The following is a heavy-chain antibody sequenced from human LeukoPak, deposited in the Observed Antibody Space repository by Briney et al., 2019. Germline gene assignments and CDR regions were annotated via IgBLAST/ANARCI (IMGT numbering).Heavy chain of an antibody. CDR1: GVAFSNYY. CDR2: INDSGRT. D-gene: IGHD1-7*01. CDR3: ARRWNYGRNYYIDV. J-gene: IGHJ6*03. Sequence: SETLSLTCAVSGVAFSNYYWSWVRQPPGKGLEWIGEINDSGRTNYNPSLMSRVTVSVDTSKNQFSLRLTSVTATDTAVYYCARRWNYGRNYYIDVWGNGATVSVSS. V-gene: IGHV4-34*01.